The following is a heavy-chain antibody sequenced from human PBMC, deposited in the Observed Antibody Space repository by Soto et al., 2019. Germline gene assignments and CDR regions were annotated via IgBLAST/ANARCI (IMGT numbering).Heavy chain of an antibody. CDR2: IRGRVYGGAA. Sequence: EVQLVESGGGLVTPGRSLRLSCTDSGLTFGDDDDYSMSWFRQAPGKGLEWGGFIRGRVYGGAAEYAASVKGRFTISRDYSKSIVYLQMNSLKTEDTAVYYCSRKGVGSTTYYFDYWGQGALVTVSS. CDR1: GLTFGDDDDYS. D-gene: IGHD1-26*01. CDR3: SRKGVGSTTYYFDY. V-gene: IGHV3-49*05. J-gene: IGHJ4*02.